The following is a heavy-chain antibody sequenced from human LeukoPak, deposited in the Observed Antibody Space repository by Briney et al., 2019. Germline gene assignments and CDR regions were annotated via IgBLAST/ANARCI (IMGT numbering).Heavy chain of an antibody. D-gene: IGHD3-10*01. Sequence: PGGSLRLSCAASGFTVSTNYMSWVRQAPGKGLEWVSVIYTGGSTYYPDSVKGRFTMSRDNSKNTLYLQMNSLRAEDTAVYYCARDYGSGSLLGYWGQGTLVTVSS. CDR3: ARDYGSGSLLGY. J-gene: IGHJ4*02. CDR1: GFTVSTNY. CDR2: IYTGGST. V-gene: IGHV3-66*01.